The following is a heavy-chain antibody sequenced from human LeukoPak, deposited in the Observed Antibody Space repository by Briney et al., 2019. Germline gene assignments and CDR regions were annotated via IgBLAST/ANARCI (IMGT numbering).Heavy chain of an antibody. CDR1: GGSISGYY. CDR3: ARAYGDYVDC. V-gene: IGHV4-59*01. D-gene: IGHD4-17*01. J-gene: IGHJ4*02. Sequence: SETLSLTCTVSGGSISGYYWSWIRQPPGKGLEWIGYIYYRGMTTYNPSFKSRVTISLGTPKNQFSLKLSSVTAADTAVYYCARAYGDYVDCWGQGTLVTVSS. CDR2: IYYRGMT.